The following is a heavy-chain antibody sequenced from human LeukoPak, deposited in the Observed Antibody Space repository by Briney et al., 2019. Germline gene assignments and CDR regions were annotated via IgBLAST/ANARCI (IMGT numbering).Heavy chain of an antibody. CDR1: GFTFSDYY. V-gene: IGHV3-11*01. J-gene: IGHJ4*02. D-gene: IGHD5-24*01. Sequence: GGSLRLSCAAYGFTFSDYYMSWIRQAPGKGLEWVSSIGFSGSPIYYADSVKGRFTISRDNAKNSLFLQINSLRAEDTVVYYCARRTPQRALDNWGQGILVTVSS. CDR3: ARRTPQRALDN. CDR2: IGFSGSPI.